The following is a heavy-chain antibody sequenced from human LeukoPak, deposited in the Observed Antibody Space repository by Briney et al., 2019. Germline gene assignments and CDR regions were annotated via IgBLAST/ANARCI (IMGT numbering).Heavy chain of an antibody. Sequence: GGSLRLSCAASGFTFSSYAMSWVRQAPGKGLEWVSAISGSGGSTYYADSVKGRFTISRDNSKNTLYLQMNSLRAEDTAVYYCARNGQASAYYYDSSGYALTDYWGQGTLVTVSS. V-gene: IGHV3-23*01. CDR2: ISGSGGST. D-gene: IGHD3-22*01. CDR3: ARNGQASAYYYDSSGYALTDY. CDR1: GFTFSSYA. J-gene: IGHJ4*02.